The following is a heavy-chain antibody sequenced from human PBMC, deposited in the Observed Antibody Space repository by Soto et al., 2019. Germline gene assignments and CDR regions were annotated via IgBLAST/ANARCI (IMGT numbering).Heavy chain of an antibody. J-gene: IGHJ6*04. CDR2: IIPIFGTA. CDR3: VREFPKIFGVVPYYHYGMDV. V-gene: IGHV1-69*13. Sequence: SVKVSCKASGCTYSSYAISWVRQAPGQGLEWMGGIIPIFGTANYAQKFQGRVTITADESTSTAYMELSSLRSEDTAVYYCVREFPKIFGVVPYYHYGMDVWGKGRXFTVSS. CDR1: GCTYSSYA. D-gene: IGHD3-3*01.